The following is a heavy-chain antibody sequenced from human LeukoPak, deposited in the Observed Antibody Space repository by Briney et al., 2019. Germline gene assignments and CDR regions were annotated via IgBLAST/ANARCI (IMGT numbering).Heavy chain of an antibody. D-gene: IGHD3-16*02. J-gene: IGHJ4*02. V-gene: IGHV3-23*01. CDR2: ISGSGGST. CDR1: GFTFSSYA. Sequence: GGSLRLSCAASGFTFSSYAMSWVRQAPGKGLEWVSAISGSGGSTYYAGSVKGRFTISRDNSKNTLYLQMNSLRAEDTAVYYCAKDSEYDYVWGSYRLSLDYWGQGTLVTVSS. CDR3: AKDSEYDYVWGSYRLSLDY.